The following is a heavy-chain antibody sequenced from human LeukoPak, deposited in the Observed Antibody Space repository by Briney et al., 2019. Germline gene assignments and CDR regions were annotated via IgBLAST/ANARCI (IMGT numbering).Heavy chain of an antibody. CDR2: MNPKSGNS. V-gene: IGHV1-8*02. D-gene: IGHD2-21*02. Sequence: GASVKVSCKASGYTFTSNNINWVRQAPGQGLEWMGWMNPKSGNSDYAQKFQGRLTMTRDTSTNTAYMELRSLRSDDTAVYYCARHLHIVVVTEDAFNIWGQGTMVTVSS. CDR1: GYTFTSNN. J-gene: IGHJ3*02. CDR3: ARHLHIVVVTEDAFNI.